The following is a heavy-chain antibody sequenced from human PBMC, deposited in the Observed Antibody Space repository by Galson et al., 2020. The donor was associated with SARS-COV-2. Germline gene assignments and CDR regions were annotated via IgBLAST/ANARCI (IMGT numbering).Heavy chain of an antibody. J-gene: IGHJ4*02. CDR1: GFSLSTRGVG. D-gene: IGHD1-26*01. V-gene: IGHV2-5*02. CDR3: AHKGASFGVPIFGY. CDR2: TYWDDDK. Sequence: KMSGPTLVTPTQTLTLTCTFSGFSLSTRGVGVGWIRQPPGTALKWLAPTYWDDDKRYSPSLKSRLTITKDTSKNQVVLTMTNMDPVDIATYYCAHKGASFGVPIFGYWGQGTLLTGSS.